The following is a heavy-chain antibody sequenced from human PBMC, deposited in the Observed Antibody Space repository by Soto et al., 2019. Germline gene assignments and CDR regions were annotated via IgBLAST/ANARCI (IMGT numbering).Heavy chain of an antibody. CDR1: GFTFSDYY. J-gene: IGHJ4*02. V-gene: IGHV3-11*06. Sequence: GGSLRLSCAASGFTFSDYYVSWIRQAPGKGLEWISYISSNSNYKNHADSVRGRFTISRDNAKNSLYLQMNGLRAEDTAVYYCARATGYYHTSGSDSWGQGTLVTVSS. CDR3: ARATGYYHTSGSDS. D-gene: IGHD3-22*01. CDR2: ISSNSNYK.